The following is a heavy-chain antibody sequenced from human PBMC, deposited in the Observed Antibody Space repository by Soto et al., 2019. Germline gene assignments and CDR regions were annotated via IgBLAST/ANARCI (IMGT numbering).Heavy chain of an antibody. V-gene: IGHV1-46*01. CDR3: AREQIVVVMSTRSQNAFDI. D-gene: IGHD3-22*01. CDR2: INPSGGST. J-gene: IGHJ3*02. CDR1: GYTFTSYY. Sequence: GGSVKVSCKASGYTFTSYYMHWVRQAPGQGLEWMGIINPSGGSTSYAQKFQGRVTMTRDTSTSTVYMELSSLRSEDTAVYYCAREQIVVVMSTRSQNAFDIWGQGTMVTVSS.